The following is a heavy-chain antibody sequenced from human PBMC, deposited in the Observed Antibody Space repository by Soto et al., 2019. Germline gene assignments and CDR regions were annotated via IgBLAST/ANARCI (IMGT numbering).Heavy chain of an antibody. V-gene: IGHV4-30-4*01. Sequence: PSETLSLTCTVSGGSISSGDYYWSWIRQPPGKGLEWIGYIYYSGSTYYNPSLKSRVTISVDTSKNQFSLKLSSVTAADTAVYYCARKGVGYDPVGAFDIWGQGTMVTVSS. CDR3: ARKGVGYDPVGAFDI. D-gene: IGHD5-12*01. CDR1: GGSISSGDYY. J-gene: IGHJ3*02. CDR2: IYYSGST.